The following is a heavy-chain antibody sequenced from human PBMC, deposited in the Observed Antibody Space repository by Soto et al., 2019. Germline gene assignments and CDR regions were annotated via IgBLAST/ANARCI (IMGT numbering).Heavy chain of an antibody. Sequence: PSETLSLTCAVYGRSFSGYYWSWIRQPPGKGLEWIGEINHSGSTNYNPSLKSRVTISVDTSKNQFSLKLSSVTAADTAVYYCAREFGVRSWAHYFDYWGQGTLVTVSS. V-gene: IGHV4-34*01. J-gene: IGHJ4*02. CDR3: AREFGVRSWAHYFDY. CDR1: GRSFSGYY. D-gene: IGHD6-13*01. CDR2: INHSGST.